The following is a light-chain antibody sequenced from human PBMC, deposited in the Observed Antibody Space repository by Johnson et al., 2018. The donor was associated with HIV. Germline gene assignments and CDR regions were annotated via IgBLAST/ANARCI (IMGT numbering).Light chain of an antibody. CDR2: ENN. V-gene: IGLV1-51*02. J-gene: IGLJ1*01. CDR3: GTWDSRLSAYV. CDR1: SSNIGGHY. Sequence: QSVLTQPPSVSAAPGQKVTISCSGSSSNIGGHYVSWYQQLPGTAPKLLIYENNKRPSGIPDRFSGSSSVTSATLGITGLQTGDEADYYCGTWDSRLSAYVFGSGTKVTVL.